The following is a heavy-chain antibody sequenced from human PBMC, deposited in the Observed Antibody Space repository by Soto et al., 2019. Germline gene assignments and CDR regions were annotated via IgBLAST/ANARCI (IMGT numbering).Heavy chain of an antibody. CDR2: ISSRSTYI. V-gene: IGHV3-21*01. CDR3: ASMGEQLVPAYFDL. D-gene: IGHD6-13*01. Sequence: EVQLVESGGGLVKPGGSLRLSCAASGFTFSTYSMNWVRQAPGKGLEWVSCISSRSTYIYYADSVRGRFTISRDNAKNSLYLQMNSLRADDTAVYYCASMGEQLVPAYFDLWGRGTLVTVS. CDR1: GFTFSTYS. J-gene: IGHJ2*01.